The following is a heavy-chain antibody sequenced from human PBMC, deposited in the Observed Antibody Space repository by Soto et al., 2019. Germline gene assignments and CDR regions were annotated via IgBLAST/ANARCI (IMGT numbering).Heavy chain of an antibody. J-gene: IGHJ4*02. CDR3: ASPREGQWLVFDH. Sequence: PGGSLRLSCVVSRFTFSDFGMHWVRQSPGEGLAWVASISKDGLDRYYSESVKGRFTISRDDSKNTVFLQMNSLKVEDTAAYFCASPREGQWLVFDHWGQRTLVTVSS. V-gene: IGHV3-30*19. D-gene: IGHD6-19*01. CDR1: RFTFSDFG. CDR2: ISKDGLDR.